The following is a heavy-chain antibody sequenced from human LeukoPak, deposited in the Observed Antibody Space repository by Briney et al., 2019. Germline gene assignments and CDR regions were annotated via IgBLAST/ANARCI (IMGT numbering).Heavy chain of an antibody. V-gene: IGHV4-61*05. CDR3: AGTYYYDSSGYYYPGGY. CDR1: GASISSSNYY. CDR2: IYYSGST. Sequence: PSETLSLTCTVSGASISSSNYYWGWIRQPPGKGLEWIGYIYYSGSTNYNPSLKSRVTISVDTSKNQFSLKLSSVTAADTAVYYCAGTYYYDSSGYYYPGGYWGQGTLVTVSS. D-gene: IGHD3-22*01. J-gene: IGHJ4*02.